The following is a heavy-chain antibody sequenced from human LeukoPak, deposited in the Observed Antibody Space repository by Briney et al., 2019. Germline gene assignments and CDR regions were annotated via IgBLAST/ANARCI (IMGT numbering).Heavy chain of an antibody. Sequence: GGSLRLSCGASGFTFSNYAMSWVRQAPGKGLEWVSGINDNGSTRFYAASVKGRFTSSRDNPKNTLYLQMNGLRVEDTAVYYCAKKSVPNTPPTFDYWGQGTLVTVSS. CDR2: INDNGSTR. J-gene: IGHJ4*02. CDR3: AKKSVPNTPPTFDY. CDR1: GFTFSNYA. V-gene: IGHV3-23*01. D-gene: IGHD2-2*02.